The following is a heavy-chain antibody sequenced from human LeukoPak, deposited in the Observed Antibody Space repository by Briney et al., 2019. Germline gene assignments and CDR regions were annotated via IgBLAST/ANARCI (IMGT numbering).Heavy chain of an antibody. J-gene: IGHJ5*02. CDR3: ARDRRLVIAAGWFDP. D-gene: IGHD2-21*01. CDR1: GGSISSGSYY. CDR2: IYTSGST. Sequence: SQTLSLTCTVSGGSISSGSYYWSWIRQPAGKGLEWIGRIYTSGSTNYNPSLKSRVTISVDTSKNQFSLKLSSVTAADTAVYYCARDRRLVIAAGWFDPWGQGTLVTVSS. V-gene: IGHV4-61*02.